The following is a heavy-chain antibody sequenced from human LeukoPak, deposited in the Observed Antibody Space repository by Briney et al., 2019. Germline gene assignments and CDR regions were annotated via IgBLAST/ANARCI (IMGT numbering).Heavy chain of an antibody. CDR2: IYHSGST. CDR3: ARVHDSSGYSDY. Sequence: PSETLSLTCTVSGYSISSGYYWGWIRQPPGKGLEWIGSIYHSGSTYYNPSLKSRVTISVDTSKNQFSLKLSSVTAADTAVYYCARVHDSSGYSDYWGQGTLVTVSS. CDR1: GYSISSGYY. J-gene: IGHJ4*02. V-gene: IGHV4-38-2*02. D-gene: IGHD3-22*01.